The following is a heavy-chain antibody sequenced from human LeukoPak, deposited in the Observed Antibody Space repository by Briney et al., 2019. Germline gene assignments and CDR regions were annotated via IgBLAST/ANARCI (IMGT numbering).Heavy chain of an antibody. V-gene: IGHV4-59*08. CDR2: IYYSGST. CDR1: GGSISSYY. J-gene: IGHJ4*02. D-gene: IGHD6-13*01. Sequence: SETLSLTCTVSGGSISSYYWTWVRQPPGKGLEWIGYIYYSGSTNYNPSLKSRVTMSVDTSKNQFSLKLNSVTAADTAVYYCARGSGSSWLHWGQGTLVTVSS. CDR3: ARGSGSSWLH.